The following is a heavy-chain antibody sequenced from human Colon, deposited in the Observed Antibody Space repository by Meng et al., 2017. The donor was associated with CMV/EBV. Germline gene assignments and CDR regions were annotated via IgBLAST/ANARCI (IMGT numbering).Heavy chain of an antibody. J-gene: IGHJ4*02. CDR2: IYPQDGGT. CDR3: VRESWYFDF. V-gene: IGHV1-2*02. D-gene: IGHD6-13*01. CDR1: GYTFTANH. Sequence: GQLVWTGTEVNKPGASVKVSCKTSGYTFTANHLPWVRQAPGQGLEWMGWIYPQDGGTYFAQKFQDRVTLTRDTSITTAYMELSGLTSDDTAIYYCVRESWYFDFWGEGTLVTVSS.